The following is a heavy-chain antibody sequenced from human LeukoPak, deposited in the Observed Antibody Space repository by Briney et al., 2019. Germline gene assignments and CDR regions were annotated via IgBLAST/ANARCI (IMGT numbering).Heavy chain of an antibody. CDR2: IYSGGST. Sequence: PGGSLRLSCVASEFSVGSNYMTWVRQAPGKGLEWVSLIYSGGSTYYADSVKGRFTISRDNSKNTLYLQMNSLRAEDTAVYYCAKDNVGYSYGYATWDYWGQGTLVTVSS. CDR1: EFSVGSNY. V-gene: IGHV3-66*01. D-gene: IGHD5-18*01. J-gene: IGHJ4*02. CDR3: AKDNVGYSYGYATWDY.